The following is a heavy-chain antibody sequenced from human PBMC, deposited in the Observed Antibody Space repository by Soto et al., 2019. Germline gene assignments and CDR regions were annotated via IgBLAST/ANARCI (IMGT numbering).Heavy chain of an antibody. CDR3: AREIGMAALDY. D-gene: IGHD6-19*01. V-gene: IGHV3-30-3*01. CDR1: GFTFSSYA. CDR2: ISYDGSNK. Sequence: QVQLVESGGGVVQPGRSLRLSCAASGFTFSSYAMHWVRQAPGKGLEWVAVISYDGSNKYYADSVKGRFTISRDNSKNTLYLQMNSLRAEDTAVYYCAREIGMAALDYWGQGTLVTVSS. J-gene: IGHJ4*02.